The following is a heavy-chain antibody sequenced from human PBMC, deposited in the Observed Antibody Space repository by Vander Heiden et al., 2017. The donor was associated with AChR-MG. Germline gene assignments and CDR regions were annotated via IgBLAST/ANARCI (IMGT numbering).Heavy chain of an antibody. CDR3: ATEPNPGGAIHAVTPFDY. CDR2: VDPEDGET. CDR1: GYTFTDYY. D-gene: IGHD4-4*01. Sequence: KISCKVSGYTFTDYYMHWVQQAPGKGLEWMGLVDPEDGETIYAEKFQGRVTITADTSTDTAYMELSSLRSEDTAVYYCATEPNPGGAIHAVTPFDYWGQGTLVTVSS. V-gene: IGHV1-69-2*01. J-gene: IGHJ4*02.